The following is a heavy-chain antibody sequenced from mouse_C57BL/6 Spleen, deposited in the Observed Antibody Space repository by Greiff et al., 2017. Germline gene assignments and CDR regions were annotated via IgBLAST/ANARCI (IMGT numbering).Heavy chain of an antibody. CDR2: IYPRSGNT. V-gene: IGHV1-81*01. J-gene: IGHJ1*03. CDR1: GYTFTSYG. CDR3: ARYLYGNGYFDV. Sequence: VQLQQSGAELARPGASVKLSCKASGYTFTSYGISWVKQRTGQGLEWIGEIYPRSGNTYYNEKFKGKATLTADKSSSTAYMELRSLTSEDSAVYFCARYLYGNGYFDVWGTGTTVTVSS. D-gene: IGHD2-1*01.